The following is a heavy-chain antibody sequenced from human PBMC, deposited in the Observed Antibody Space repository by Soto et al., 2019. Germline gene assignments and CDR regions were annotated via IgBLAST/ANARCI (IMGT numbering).Heavy chain of an antibody. Sequence: PGGSLRLSCAASGFTFSSYSMNWVRQAPGKGLEWVSSISSSSSYIYYADSMKGRFTISRDNAKNSLYLQMNSLRAGDTAVYYCARGRSSSWYYWFDSWGQGTLVTVSS. V-gene: IGHV3-21*01. J-gene: IGHJ5*01. CDR1: GFTFSSYS. CDR2: ISSSSSYI. CDR3: ARGRSSSWYYWFDS. D-gene: IGHD6-13*01.